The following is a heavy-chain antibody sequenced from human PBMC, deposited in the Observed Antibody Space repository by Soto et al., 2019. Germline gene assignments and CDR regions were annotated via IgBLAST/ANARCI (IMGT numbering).Heavy chain of an antibody. CDR3: ARDRSGVYYYDSSGYYPSI. CDR1: GYTFTSYY. D-gene: IGHD3-22*01. J-gene: IGHJ4*02. CDR2: INPSGGST. Sequence: ASVKVSCKASGYTFTSYYMHWVRQAPGQGLEWMGIINPSGGSTSYAQKFQGRVTMTRDTSTSTVYMELSSLRSEDTAVYYCARDRSGVYYYDSSGYYPSIWGQGTLVTVSS. V-gene: IGHV1-46*01.